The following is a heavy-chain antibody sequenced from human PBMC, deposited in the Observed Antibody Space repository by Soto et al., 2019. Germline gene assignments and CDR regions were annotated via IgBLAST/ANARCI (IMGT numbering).Heavy chain of an antibody. J-gene: IGHJ4*02. CDR3: ATGVLWFGVNFFDD. CDR1: GYTLTELS. V-gene: IGHV1-24*01. D-gene: IGHD3-10*01. Sequence: GASVKVSCKVSGYTLTELSMHWVRQAPGKGLEWMGGFDPEDGETIYAQKFQGRVTMTEDTSTDTAYMELSSLRSEDTAVYYCATGVLWFGVNFFDDWGQGTLVTVSS. CDR2: FDPEDGET.